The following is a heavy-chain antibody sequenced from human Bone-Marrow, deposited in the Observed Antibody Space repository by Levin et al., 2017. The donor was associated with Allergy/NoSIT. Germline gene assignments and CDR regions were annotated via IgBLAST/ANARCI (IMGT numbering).Heavy chain of an antibody. CDR1: GFTFSSYE. J-gene: IGHJ6*02. Sequence: GESLKISCAASGFTFSSYEMNWVRQAPGKGLEWVSYISSSGSTIYYADSVKGRFTISRDNAKNSLYLQMNSLRAEDTAVYYCAGTYYDFWSGYPLNGMDVWGQGTTVTVSS. V-gene: IGHV3-48*03. D-gene: IGHD3-3*01. CDR3: AGTYYDFWSGYPLNGMDV. CDR2: ISSSGSTI.